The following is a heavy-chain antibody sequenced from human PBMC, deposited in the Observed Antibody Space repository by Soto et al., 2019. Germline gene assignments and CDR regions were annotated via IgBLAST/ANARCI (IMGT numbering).Heavy chain of an antibody. CDR2: IIPIFGTA. D-gene: IGHD5-12*01. CDR1: GGTFSRYS. Sequence: SVKVSCKASGGTFSRYSISWVRQAPGQGLEWMGGIIPIFGTANYAQKFQGRVTITADESTSTAYMELSSLRSEDTAVYYCARLGFSGYAPFDYWGQGTLVTVSS. J-gene: IGHJ4*02. CDR3: ARLGFSGYAPFDY. V-gene: IGHV1-69*13.